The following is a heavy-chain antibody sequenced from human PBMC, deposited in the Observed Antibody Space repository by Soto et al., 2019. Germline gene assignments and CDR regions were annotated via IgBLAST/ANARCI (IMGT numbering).Heavy chain of an antibody. CDR1: GGSMNNYY. Sequence: SETLSLTCTVSGGSMNNYYWSWIRQAPGKGLQYIGYISYMGTTNYNPSLKSRVTISVDTYKNQFSLKLTYVPAADTALYYCTKSRGGYVNRGDYGGDDDPWGRGTRVTVSS. J-gene: IGHJ5*02. V-gene: IGHV4-59*01. D-gene: IGHD3-22*01. CDR3: TKSRGGYVNRGDYGGDDDP. CDR2: ISYMGTT.